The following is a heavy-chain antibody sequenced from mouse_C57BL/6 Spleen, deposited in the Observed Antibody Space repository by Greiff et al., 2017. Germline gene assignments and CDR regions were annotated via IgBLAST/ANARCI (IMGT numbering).Heavy chain of an antibody. V-gene: IGHV1-55*01. Sequence: VQLQQPGAELVKPGASVKMSCKASGYTFTSYWITWVKQRPGQGLEWIGDIYPGSGSTNYNEKFKSKATLTVDTSSSTAYMQLSSLTSEDSAVYYCAREGGTVVANAMDYWGQGTSVTVSS. CDR2: IYPGSGST. CDR3: AREGGTVVANAMDY. D-gene: IGHD1-1*01. J-gene: IGHJ4*01. CDR1: GYTFTSYW.